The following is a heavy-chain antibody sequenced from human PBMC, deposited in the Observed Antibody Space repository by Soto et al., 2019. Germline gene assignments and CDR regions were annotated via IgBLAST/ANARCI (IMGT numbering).Heavy chain of an antibody. J-gene: IGHJ3*02. CDR2: IIPIFGAA. CDR1: GGTFTSYA. V-gene: IGHV1-69*13. CDR3: ATVLGGLPRAFDI. D-gene: IGHD3-3*01. Sequence: GASVKVSCKASGGTFTSYAFIWVRQAPGQGLEWMGGIIPIFGAANYAQKFQGRVTITADASTTTAYMELSSLRSEDTAVYYCATVLGGLPRAFDIWGQGTMVTV.